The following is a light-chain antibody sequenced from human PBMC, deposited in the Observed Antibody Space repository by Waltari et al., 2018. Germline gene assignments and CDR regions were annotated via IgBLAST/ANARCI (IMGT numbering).Light chain of an antibody. CDR1: RSDVRGFNH. Sequence: QSALTQPRSVSGSPGQSVTNTCTGTRSDVRGFNHVSWYPQHPGKAPKFMIYDVSKRPSGVPDRFSGSKSGNPASLTISGLQAEDEADYYCCSYAGSYTFVVFGGGTKLTVL. CDR2: DVS. CDR3: CSYAGSYTFVV. J-gene: IGLJ2*01. V-gene: IGLV2-11*01.